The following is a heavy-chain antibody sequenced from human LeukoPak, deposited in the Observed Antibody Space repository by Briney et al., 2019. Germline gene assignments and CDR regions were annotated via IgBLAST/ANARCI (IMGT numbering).Heavy chain of an antibody. Sequence: PGGSLRLSCSASGFTFSSYAMHWVRQAPGKGLEWVSYISSSGSTIYYADSVKGRFTISRDNAKNSLYLQMNSLRAEDTAVYYCARDRLCSGGSCYHEGFYFDYWGQGTLVTVSS. CDR1: GFTFSSYA. J-gene: IGHJ4*02. CDR2: ISSSGSTI. V-gene: IGHV3-48*03. D-gene: IGHD2-15*01. CDR3: ARDRLCSGGSCYHEGFYFDY.